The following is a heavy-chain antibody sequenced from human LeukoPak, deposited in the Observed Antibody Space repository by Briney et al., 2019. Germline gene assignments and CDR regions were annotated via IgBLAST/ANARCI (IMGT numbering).Heavy chain of an antibody. CDR1: GFIFSDYW. V-gene: IGHV3-7*01. D-gene: IGHD3-9*01. CDR3: VRDKGFLRWKYLTPEY. CDR2: IRQDASER. J-gene: IGHJ4*01. Sequence: GGSVRLSCAASGFIFSDYWMSWVRQPRGKGLEWVANIRQDASERYYGDSVKGRFAISRDNTKNSPYLQMNSLRAEDTAVYYCVRDKGFLRWKYLTPEYWGHGTLVTVSS.